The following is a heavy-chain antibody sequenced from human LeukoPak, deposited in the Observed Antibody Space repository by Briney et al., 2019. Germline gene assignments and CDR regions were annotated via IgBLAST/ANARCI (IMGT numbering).Heavy chain of an antibody. CDR3: ARGPGLLWGYYGSGRQAHIDY. V-gene: IGHV4-34*01. J-gene: IGHJ4*02. CDR1: GGSFSGYY. Sequence: PSETLSLTCAVYGGSFSGYYWSWIRQPPGKGLEWIGEINHSGSTNYNPSLKSRVTISVDTSKNQFSLKLSSVTAADTAVYYCARGPGLLWGYYGSGRQAHIDYWGQGTLVTVSS. D-gene: IGHD3-10*01. CDR2: INHSGST.